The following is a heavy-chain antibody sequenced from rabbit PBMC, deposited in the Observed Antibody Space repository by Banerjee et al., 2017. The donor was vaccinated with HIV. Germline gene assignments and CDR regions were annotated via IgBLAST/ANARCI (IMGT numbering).Heavy chain of an antibody. CDR1: GFDFSSYY. Sequence: QLKETGGGLVQPGGSLTLSCKASGFDFSSYYMSWVRQAPGKGLEWIGIIYAGKGSTDYASWVNGRFTISSDNAQNTVDLQMNSLTAADTATYFCARAYASGSGYYSGYYFDLWGPGTLVTVS. CDR3: ARAYASGSGYYSGYYFDL. CDR2: IYAGKGST. V-gene: IGHV1S7*01. J-gene: IGHJ4*01. D-gene: IGHD1-1*01.